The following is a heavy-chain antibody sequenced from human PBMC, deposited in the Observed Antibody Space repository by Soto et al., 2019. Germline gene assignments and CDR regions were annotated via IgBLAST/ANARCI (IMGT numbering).Heavy chain of an antibody. J-gene: IGHJ4*02. D-gene: IGHD3-22*01. CDR1: GFSFSDYY. CDR3: ARARLVVEGRFDY. V-gene: IGHV3-11*06. CDR2: ISSTATYT. Sequence: GGSLRLSCAASGFSFSDYYMNWIRQAPGKGLEWLSYISSTATYTNYADSVRGRFTISRDSAKNPLYLDMNALRAEDTAVYYCARARLVVEGRFDYWGQGTLVTVSS.